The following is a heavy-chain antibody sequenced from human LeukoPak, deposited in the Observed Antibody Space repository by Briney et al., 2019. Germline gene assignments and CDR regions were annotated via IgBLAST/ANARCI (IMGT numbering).Heavy chain of an antibody. CDR2: ISSGSGYI. CDR3: ARDSGCYYAFDC. D-gene: IGHD3-10*01. J-gene: IGHJ4*02. Sequence: PGGSLRLSCAASGFTVSSNYMSWVRQAPGKGLEWVSSISSGSGYIYHADSVKGRFTISRDNAKNSLYLQMNSLRAEDTAVYYCARDSGCYYAFDCWGQGTLVTVSS. V-gene: IGHV3-21*01. CDR1: GFTVSSNY.